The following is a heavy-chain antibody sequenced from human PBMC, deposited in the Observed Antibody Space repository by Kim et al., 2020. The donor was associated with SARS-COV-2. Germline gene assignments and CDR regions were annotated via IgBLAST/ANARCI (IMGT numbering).Heavy chain of an antibody. Sequence: YDADCVKGRFTSSRDNAKNSLYLQMNSLRDEDTAMYYCATGYYYDSSGYKWGQGTLVTVSS. V-gene: IGHV3-48*02. D-gene: IGHD3-22*01. CDR3: ATGYYYDSSGYK. J-gene: IGHJ4*02.